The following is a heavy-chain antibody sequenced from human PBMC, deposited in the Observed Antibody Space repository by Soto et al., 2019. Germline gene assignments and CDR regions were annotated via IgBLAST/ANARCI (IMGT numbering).Heavy chain of an antibody. V-gene: IGHV1-69*13. J-gene: IGHJ4*02. CDR3: AREPSGYCSGGSCYGFDY. D-gene: IGHD2-15*01. Sequence: SVKVSCKASGGTFSSYAISWVRQAPGQGLEWMGGIIPIFGTANYAQKFQGRVTITADESTSTAYMELSSLRSEDTAVYYCAREPSGYCSGGSCYGFDYWGQGTLVTVSS. CDR2: IIPIFGTA. CDR1: GGTFSSYA.